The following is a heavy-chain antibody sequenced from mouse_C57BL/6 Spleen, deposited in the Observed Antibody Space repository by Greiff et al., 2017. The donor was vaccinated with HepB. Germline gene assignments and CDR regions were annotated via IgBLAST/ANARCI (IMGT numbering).Heavy chain of an antibody. D-gene: IGHD2-1*01. CDR3: ARDRWGNYDY. CDR1: GFTFSDYY. Sequence: EVKVVESEGGLVQPGSSMKLSCTASGFTFSDYYMAWVRQVPEKGLEWVANINYDGSSTYYLDSLKSRFIISRDNAKNILYLQMSSLKSEDTATYYCARDRWGNYDYWGQGTTLTVSS. J-gene: IGHJ2*01. CDR2: INYDGSST. V-gene: IGHV5-16*01.